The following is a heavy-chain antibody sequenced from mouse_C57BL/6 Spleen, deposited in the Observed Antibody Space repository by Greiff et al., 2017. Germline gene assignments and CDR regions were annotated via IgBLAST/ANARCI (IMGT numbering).Heavy chain of an antibody. CDR2: ISDGGSYT. V-gene: IGHV5-4*01. Sequence: EVQRVESGGGLVKPGGSLKLSCAASGFTFTSYAMPWVRQTPEKRLEWVATISDGGSYTYYPDNVKGRFTVTRDNATNNLYLQMSHLKSEDAAMYYCGGGEDYGSGCGFAYWGQGTLVTVSA. D-gene: IGHD1-1*01. J-gene: IGHJ3*01. CDR1: GFTFTSYA. CDR3: GGGEDYGSGCGFAY.